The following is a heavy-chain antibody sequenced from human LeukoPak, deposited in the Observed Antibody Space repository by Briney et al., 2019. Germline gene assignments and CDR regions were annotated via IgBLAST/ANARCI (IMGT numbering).Heavy chain of an antibody. J-gene: IGHJ4*02. CDR1: GYTFTSYG. CDR2: ISAYNGNT. CDR3: ATFSMDTSMVTMGFDY. Sequence: ASVKVSCKASGYTFTSYGISWVRQAPGQGLEWVGWISAYNGNTNYAQKLQGRVTMTTDTSTSTAYMELRSLRSDDTAVYYCATFSMDTSMVTMGFDYWGQGTLVTVSS. V-gene: IGHV1-18*01. D-gene: IGHD5-18*01.